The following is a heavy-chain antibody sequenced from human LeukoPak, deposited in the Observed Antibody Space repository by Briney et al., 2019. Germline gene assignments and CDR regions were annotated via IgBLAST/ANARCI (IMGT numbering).Heavy chain of an antibody. CDR1: GFIFSNHG. D-gene: IGHD5-12*01. J-gene: IGHJ4*02. V-gene: IGHV3-33*01. CDR2: IWYDGSDK. CDR3: GRLRAFYFDY. Sequence: GGSLRLSCTASGFIFSNHGMLWVRQAPGKGLEWVAVIWYDGSDKFYADSVKGRSTISRDNSKNTLYLQMNSLRAEDTAVYYCGRLRAFYFDYWGLGTLVTVSS.